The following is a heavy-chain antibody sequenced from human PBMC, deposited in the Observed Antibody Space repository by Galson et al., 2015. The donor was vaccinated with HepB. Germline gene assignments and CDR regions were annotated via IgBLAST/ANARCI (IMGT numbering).Heavy chain of an antibody. CDR3: AKEIGEYRSGYQDAFDF. V-gene: IGHV3-30*18. J-gene: IGHJ3*01. Sequence: SLRLECAASGFAFSSYGMHWVRQAQGKGLEWVAVISYDGSNTYYADSVEGRFTISRDDSKNTLHLQMNSLRAEDTAVYYCAKEIGEYRSGYQDAFDFWGQWTMVTVSS. D-gene: IGHD6-19*01. CDR2: ISYDGSNT. CDR1: GFAFSSYG.